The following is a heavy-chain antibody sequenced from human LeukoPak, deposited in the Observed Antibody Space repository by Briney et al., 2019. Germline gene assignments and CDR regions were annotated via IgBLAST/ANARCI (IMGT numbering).Heavy chain of an antibody. J-gene: IGHJ4*02. CDR2: IYDSGST. CDR3: AREFSWSGFFDY. V-gene: IGHV4-59*01. D-gene: IGHD3-3*01. Sequence: PSETLSLTCTVSDGSISSYYWSWIRQPPGKGLEWIGHIYDSGSTNYNPSLKSRVTTSVDTSKNQFSLKLSSVTAADTAVYYCAREFSWSGFFDYWGQGTLVTVSS. CDR1: DGSISSYY.